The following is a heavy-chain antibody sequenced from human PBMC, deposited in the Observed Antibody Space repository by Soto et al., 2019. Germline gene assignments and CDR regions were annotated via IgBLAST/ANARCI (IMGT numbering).Heavy chain of an antibody. CDR1: GYTFTRYD. V-gene: IGHV1-8*01. D-gene: IGHD6-6*01. CDR3: ARGLLIAARPVDY. CDR2: MNPNSGNK. Sequence: GASVKVSCKASGYTFTRYDINWVRQATGQGLEWMGWMNPNSGNKGYAQKFQGRVTMTRNTPKSTAYMELSSLRSEDTAVYYCARGLLIAARPVDYWGQGPLVTVSS. J-gene: IGHJ4*02.